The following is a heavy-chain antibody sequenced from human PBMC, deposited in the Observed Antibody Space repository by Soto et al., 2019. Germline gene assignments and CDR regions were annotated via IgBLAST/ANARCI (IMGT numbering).Heavy chain of an antibody. D-gene: IGHD6-19*01. CDR1: GFTFSSYG. V-gene: IGHV3-33*01. J-gene: IGHJ4*02. Sequence: GGSLRLSCAASGFTFSSYGMHWVRQAPGKGLEWVAVIWYDGSNKYYADSVKGRFTISRDNSKNTLYLQMNSLRAEDTAVYYCARDRSPEQWLVSGLTDDYWGQGTLVTVSS. CDR3: ARDRSPEQWLVSGLTDDY. CDR2: IWYDGSNK.